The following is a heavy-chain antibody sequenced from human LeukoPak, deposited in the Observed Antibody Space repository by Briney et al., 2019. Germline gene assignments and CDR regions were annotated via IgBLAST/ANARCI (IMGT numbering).Heavy chain of an antibody. V-gene: IGHV4-39*01. CDR1: GGSIISSSYN. D-gene: IGHD3-9*01. J-gene: IGHJ5*02. CDR2: IYHSGTT. Sequence: ASETLSLTCAVSGGSIISSSYNWGWIRQPPGKGLEWIGTIYHSGTTNYNPSLKSRVTISVDTSKNQFFLKLSSVTAADTAVYYCARLPTGYPNWFDPWGQGSLVTVSS. CDR3: ARLPTGYPNWFDP.